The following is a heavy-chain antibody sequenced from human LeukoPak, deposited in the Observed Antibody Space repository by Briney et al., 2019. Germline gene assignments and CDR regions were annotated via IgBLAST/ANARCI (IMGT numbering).Heavy chain of an antibody. J-gene: IGHJ4*02. CDR1: GYTFTTYP. V-gene: IGHV1-3*01. D-gene: IGHD2-2*01. CDR2: ISVGDGNT. CDR3: ASGYSGVVPAAHPDF. Sequence: ASVTVSCKASGYTFTTYPIHWVRQAPGQGLQWMGWISVGDGNTKNSQKFQGRVTLTRDTSASTAYMELTSLISEDTAVYYCASGYSGVVPAAHPDFWGQGTPVTVSS.